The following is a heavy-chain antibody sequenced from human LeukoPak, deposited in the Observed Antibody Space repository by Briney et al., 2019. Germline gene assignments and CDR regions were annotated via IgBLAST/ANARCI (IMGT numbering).Heavy chain of an antibody. V-gene: IGHV1-69*01. CDR1: GGTFSSYA. CDR3: ARGARPAVHYGMDV. CDR2: IIPIFGTA. Sequence: AGGSLRLSCAASGGTFSSYAISWVRQAPGQGLEWMGGIIPIFGTANYAQKFQGRVTITADESTSTAYMELSSLRSEDTAVYYCARGARPAVHYGMDVWGQGTTVTVSS. D-gene: IGHD2-2*01. J-gene: IGHJ6*02.